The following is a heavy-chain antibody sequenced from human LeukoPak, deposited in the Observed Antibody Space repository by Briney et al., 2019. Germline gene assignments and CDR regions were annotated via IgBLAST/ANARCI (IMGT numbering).Heavy chain of an antibody. CDR1: GFTFSNCW. Sequence: PGGSLRLSCAASGFTFSNCWMSWVRQVPGKGLEWVANIKQDGSERYYVDSVKGRFTISRDNAKNSLYLQMDSLRAEDTAVYYCARGYYYDSRGYYADYWGQGTLVTVSS. V-gene: IGHV3-7*04. CDR3: ARGYYYDSRGYYADY. CDR2: IKQDGSER. J-gene: IGHJ4*02. D-gene: IGHD3-22*01.